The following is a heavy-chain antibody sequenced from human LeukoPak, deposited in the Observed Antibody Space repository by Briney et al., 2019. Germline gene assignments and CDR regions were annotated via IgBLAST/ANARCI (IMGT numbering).Heavy chain of an antibody. J-gene: IGHJ6*03. Sequence: GGSLRLSCAASGLTFSSYSMNWVRQAPGKGLEWVSSISSSSSYIYYADSVKGRFTISRDNAKNSLYFQMNSLRAEDTALYYCARAGVNYYYYMDVWGKGTTVTVSS. D-gene: IGHD3-10*01. CDR3: ARAGVNYYYYMDV. CDR2: ISSSSSYI. V-gene: IGHV3-21*01. CDR1: GLTFSSYS.